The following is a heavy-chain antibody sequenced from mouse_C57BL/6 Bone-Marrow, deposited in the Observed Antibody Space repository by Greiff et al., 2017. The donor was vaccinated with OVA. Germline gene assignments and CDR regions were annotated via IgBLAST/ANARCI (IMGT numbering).Heavy chain of an antibody. CDR2: ISSGSSTI. CDR1: GFTFSDYG. Sequence: EVMLVESGGGLVKPGGSLKLSCAASGFTFSDYGMHWVRQAPEKGLEWVAYISSGSSTIYYADTVKGRFTIPRDNAKNTLFLQMTSLRSEDTAMYYCARTYYGSSSHWYFDVWGTGTTVTVSS. CDR3: ARTYYGSSSHWYFDV. J-gene: IGHJ1*03. D-gene: IGHD1-1*01. V-gene: IGHV5-17*01.